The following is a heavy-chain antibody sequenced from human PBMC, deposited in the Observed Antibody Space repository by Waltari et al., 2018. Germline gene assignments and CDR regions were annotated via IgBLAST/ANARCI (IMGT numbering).Heavy chain of an antibody. CDR3: ARDRDYYDSSGYYSCLDY. CDR1: GGTFSSYA. D-gene: IGHD3-22*01. J-gene: IGHJ4*02. V-gene: IGHV1-69*01. CDR2: IRPISGTA. Sequence: QVQLVQSGAEVKKPGSSVKVSCKASGGTFSSYAISWVRQAPGQGLEWMGGIRPISGTASDAQKFQGRVTITADESTSTAYMELSSLSSEDTAVYYCARDRDYYDSSGYYSCLDYWGQGTLVTVSS.